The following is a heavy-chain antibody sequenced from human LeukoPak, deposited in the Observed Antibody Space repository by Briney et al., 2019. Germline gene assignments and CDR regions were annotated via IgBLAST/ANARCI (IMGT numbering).Heavy chain of an antibody. V-gene: IGHV1-2*02. CDR2: INPNSGGT. J-gene: IGHJ4*02. D-gene: IGHD1-1*01. CDR3: AREGREFGPHKLAGFDY. CDR1: GYTFTVYY. Sequence: ASVTVSFKSSGYTFTVYYMHWVRQAPGQGLELMGWINPNSGGTNYAQKFQGRVTMTRDTSISTAYMELSRLRYDDTAVYYCAREGREFGPHKLAGFDYWGQGTLVTVSS.